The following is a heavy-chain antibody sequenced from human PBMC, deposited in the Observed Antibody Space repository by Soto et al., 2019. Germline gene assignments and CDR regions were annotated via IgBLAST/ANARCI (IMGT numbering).Heavy chain of an antibody. CDR3: VRREDDWFDP. Sequence: ASAKVSCTASGYTFTGYYMHWLRPAPGQGLEWVGWINPNSGGTNFAQTLSGMVPMTRDASQTTAYVELLRQRSDAPAVYCCVRREDDWFDPWGQGTLVTVSS. J-gene: IGHJ5*02. CDR2: INPNSGGT. V-gene: IGHV1-2*02. D-gene: IGHD1-26*01. CDR1: GYTFTGYY.